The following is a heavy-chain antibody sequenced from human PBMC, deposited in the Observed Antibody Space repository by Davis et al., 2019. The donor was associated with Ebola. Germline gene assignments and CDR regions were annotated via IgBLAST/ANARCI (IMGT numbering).Heavy chain of an antibody. V-gene: IGHV4-59*12. D-gene: IGHD3-3*01. Sequence: PGGSLRLSCTVSGCPISNYYWTWIRQPPGKGLEWIAYVYFSGSTTYNPSLKSRVTISIDKSKNQFSLRLGSVTAADTAVYYCARAPVIGVVIGPPDVWGKGTTVTVSS. CDR2: VYFSGST. J-gene: IGHJ6*03. CDR1: GCPISNYY. CDR3: ARAPVIGVVIGPPDV.